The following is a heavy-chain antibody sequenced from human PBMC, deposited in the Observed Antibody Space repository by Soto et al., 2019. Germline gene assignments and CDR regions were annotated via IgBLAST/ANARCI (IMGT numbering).Heavy chain of an antibody. J-gene: IGHJ6*02. V-gene: IGHV5-10-1*01. CDR1: VYSLTNYL. Sequence: GESLKISCKGSVYSLTNYLISWVRQMPGKGLEWMGRIDPSDSYTNYSPSFQGHVTISADKSISTAYLQWSSLKASDTAMYYCATKPSTYSSAYYGMDVWGQGT. CDR3: ATKPSTYSSAYYGMDV. CDR2: IDPSDSYT. D-gene: IGHD6-19*01.